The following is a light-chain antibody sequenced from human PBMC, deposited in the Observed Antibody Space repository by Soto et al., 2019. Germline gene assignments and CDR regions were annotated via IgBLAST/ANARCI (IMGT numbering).Light chain of an antibody. CDR1: SSDVGGYNY. V-gene: IGLV2-11*01. CDR3: CSYAGSYTV. J-gene: IGLJ3*02. CDR2: DVT. Sequence: QSALTQPRSVSESPGQSVTISCTGTSSDVGGYNYVSWYQHHPGKAPKLMIFDVTKRPSGVPDRFSGSKSGNTASLTISGLQAEEEADYYCCSYAGSYTVFGGGTKLTVL.